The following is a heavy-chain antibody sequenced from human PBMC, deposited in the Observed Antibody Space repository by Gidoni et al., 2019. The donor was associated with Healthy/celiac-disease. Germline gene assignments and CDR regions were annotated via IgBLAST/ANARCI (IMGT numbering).Heavy chain of an antibody. Sequence: EVQLVASGGGLVKPGGSLRLSCAASGFTFSSDSMNWVRQDPGKGLELVSSISSSSSYIHYADSVKGRFTISRDNAKNSLYLQMNSLRAEDTAVYYCARDKGQWLVQGVYYFDYWGQGTLVTVSS. V-gene: IGHV3-21*01. D-gene: IGHD6-19*01. CDR1: GFTFSSDS. CDR2: ISSSSSYI. CDR3: ARDKGQWLVQGVYYFDY. J-gene: IGHJ4*02.